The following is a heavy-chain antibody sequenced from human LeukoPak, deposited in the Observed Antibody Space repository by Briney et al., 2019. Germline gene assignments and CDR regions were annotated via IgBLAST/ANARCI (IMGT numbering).Heavy chain of an antibody. CDR1: GFTFSNYA. D-gene: IGHD1-26*01. V-gene: IGHV3-23*01. CDR3: AKEQPKRIVGATEYY. J-gene: IGHJ4*02. CDR2: ISGSGGST. Sequence: GGSLRLSCAASGFTFSNYAMTWVRQAPGKGLEWVSAISGSGGSTYYADSVKGRFTISRDNSKNTLYLQMNSLRAEDTAVYYCAKEQPKRIVGATEYYWGQGTLVTVSS.